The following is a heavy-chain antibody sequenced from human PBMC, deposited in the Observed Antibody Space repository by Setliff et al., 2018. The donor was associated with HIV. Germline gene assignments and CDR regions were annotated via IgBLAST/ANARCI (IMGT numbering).Heavy chain of an antibody. J-gene: IGHJ4*02. CDR1: GFTFSAFT. CDR2: TSFDGGIK. CDR3: ARENYYVTEY. V-gene: IGHV3-30*04. D-gene: IGHD3-10*02. Sequence: GGSLRLSCAASGFTFSAFTMHWVRQAPGKGLEWVAVTSFDGGIKYYADSVKGRFTIYKDNSKNTLYLQMNNLRTEDTAVYYCARENYYVTEYWGQGTLVTVSS.